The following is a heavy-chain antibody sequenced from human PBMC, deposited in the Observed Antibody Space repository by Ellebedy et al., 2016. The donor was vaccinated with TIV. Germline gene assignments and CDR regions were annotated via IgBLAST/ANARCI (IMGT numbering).Heavy chain of an antibody. CDR1: GGSISSSTYY. Sequence: SETLSLTCTVSGGSISSSTYYWGWIRQPPGKGLEWIGNIYYSGSTYYNPSLKSRVTISVDTSKNQFSLKLASVTAADTAVYYCARGLYSSGWYGEYYFDYWGQGTLVTVSS. J-gene: IGHJ4*02. V-gene: IGHV4-39*07. CDR2: IYYSGST. CDR3: ARGLYSSGWYGEYYFDY. D-gene: IGHD6-19*01.